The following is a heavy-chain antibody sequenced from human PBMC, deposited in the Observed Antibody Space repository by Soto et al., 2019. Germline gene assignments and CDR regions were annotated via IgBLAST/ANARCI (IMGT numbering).Heavy chain of an antibody. Sequence: GASVKVSCKASGYSFTAYFIHWVRQAPGQGLEWMGWINPNSGRTKNSPKFQGRVTMTRDTSVTTFYMELSLLTSDDTAVYYCARDWGQNSGYIWGQGALVTVSS. CDR2: INPNSGRT. V-gene: IGHV1-2*02. D-gene: IGHD5-12*01. CDR1: GYSFTAYF. CDR3: ARDWGQNSGYI. J-gene: IGHJ4*02.